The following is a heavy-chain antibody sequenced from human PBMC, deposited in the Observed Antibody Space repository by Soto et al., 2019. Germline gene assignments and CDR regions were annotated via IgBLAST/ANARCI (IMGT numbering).Heavy chain of an antibody. CDR2: MTSDMRTI. Sequence: EVQLVESGGGLVQPGGSLRLSCAASGFTFSVYSMNWIRQAPGKGLQWVSYMTSDMRTIHYADSVKGRFTISRDNAKNLVYLQMTSLRDEDTAVYYCARSVDGHFDYWGQGALVTVSS. V-gene: IGHV3-48*02. CDR3: ARSVDGHFDY. CDR1: GFTFSVYS. J-gene: IGHJ4*02. D-gene: IGHD6-19*01.